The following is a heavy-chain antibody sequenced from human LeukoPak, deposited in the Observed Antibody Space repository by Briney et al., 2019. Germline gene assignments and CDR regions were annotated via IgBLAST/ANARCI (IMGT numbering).Heavy chain of an antibody. CDR3: ARAHATGTTGPGAFDI. Sequence: GASVKVSCKASGYTFTSYGISWVRQAPGQGLEWMGGIIPIFGTANYAQKFQGRVTITADESTSTAYMELSSLRSEDTAVYYCARAHATGTTGPGAFDIWGQGTMVTVSS. CDR1: GYTFTSYG. V-gene: IGHV1-69*13. J-gene: IGHJ3*02. D-gene: IGHD1-1*01. CDR2: IIPIFGTA.